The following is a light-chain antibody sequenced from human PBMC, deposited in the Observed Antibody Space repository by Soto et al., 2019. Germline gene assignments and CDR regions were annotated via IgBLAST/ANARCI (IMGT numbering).Light chain of an antibody. CDR2: AAS. CDR3: QQSYSNPLT. Sequence: DIQMTQSPSSLSASVGDRVTITCRASQNISNYLNWYQQKPGKAPKLLIYAASSLQSGVTSRFSGSGSGADFTLTFSSLQPEDFATYYCQQSYSNPLTFGGGTKVEIK. J-gene: IGKJ4*01. V-gene: IGKV1-39*01. CDR1: QNISNY.